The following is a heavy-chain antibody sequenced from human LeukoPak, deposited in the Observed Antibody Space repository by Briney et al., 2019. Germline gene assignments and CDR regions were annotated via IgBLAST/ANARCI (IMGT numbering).Heavy chain of an antibody. V-gene: IGHV4-39*07. J-gene: IGHJ6*03. CDR1: GGSISSSSYY. CDR3: ARASSGSYAYYYYYYMDV. Sequence: SETLSLTCTVSGGSISSSSYYWGWIRQPPGKGLEWIGSIYYSGSTYYNPSLKSRVTISVDTSKNQFSLKLSSVTAADTAVYYCARASSGSYAYYYYYYMDVWGKGTTVTVSS. D-gene: IGHD1-26*01. CDR2: IYYSGST.